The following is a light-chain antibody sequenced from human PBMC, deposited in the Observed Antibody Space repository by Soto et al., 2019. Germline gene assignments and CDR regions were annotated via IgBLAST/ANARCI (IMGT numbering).Light chain of an antibody. CDR1: QSILDRSRNKYY. CDR3: QQYFTSPWT. Sequence: DIVMTQSPDSLAVSLGERATFNCKSSQSILDRSRNKYYLAWYQQKSGQPPKLLIYWASLREPGVPDRFTGSGSGTDFTLTIYSLQAEDVAVYYCQQYFTSPWTFGQGTKVEI. CDR2: WAS. J-gene: IGKJ1*01. V-gene: IGKV4-1*01.